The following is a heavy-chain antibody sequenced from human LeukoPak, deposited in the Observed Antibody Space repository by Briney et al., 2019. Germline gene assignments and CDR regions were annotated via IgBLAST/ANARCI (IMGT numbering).Heavy chain of an antibody. CDR2: ISGSGGST. J-gene: IGHJ4*02. CDR1: GFTFSSYA. CDR3: AKVEGASKASVY. D-gene: IGHD1-1*01. V-gene: IGHV3-23*01. Sequence: GGSLRLSCAASGFTFSSYAMSWVRQAPGKGLEWVSAISGSGGSTYYADSVKGRFTISRDNSKNALYLQMYSLRAEDTAVYYCAKVEGASKASVYWGQGALVTVSS.